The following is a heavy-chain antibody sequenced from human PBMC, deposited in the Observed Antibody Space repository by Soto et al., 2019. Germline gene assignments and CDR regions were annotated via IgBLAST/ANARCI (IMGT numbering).Heavy chain of an antibody. V-gene: IGHV4-39*02. Sequence: TLPLTRTLTGGSISNSRYHWGWLRQPPGKGLEWIGSIYYSGSTYYNPSLKSRVTISVDTSKNQFSLKLSSVTAADTAVYYCARDGVLNWFDPWGQGTLVTSPQ. CDR3: ARDGVLNWFDP. D-gene: IGHD3-16*01. CDR2: IYYSGST. CDR1: GGSISNSRYH. J-gene: IGHJ5*02.